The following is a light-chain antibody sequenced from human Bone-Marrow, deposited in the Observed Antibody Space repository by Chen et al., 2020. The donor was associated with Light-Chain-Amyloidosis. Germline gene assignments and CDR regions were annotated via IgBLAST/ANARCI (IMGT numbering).Light chain of an antibody. CDR3: QQSYSMSSIT. CDR1: QRISNY. V-gene: IGKV1-39*01. J-gene: IGKJ5*01. CDR2: AAS. Sequence: DIQMTQSPSSLSASVGDRVTITCRASQRISNYLNWYQQKPGKAPKLLIHAASTLQSGVPLRFSGSGSGTGFILTISSVQPEDFAIYYCQQSYSMSSITFGQGTRLEIK.